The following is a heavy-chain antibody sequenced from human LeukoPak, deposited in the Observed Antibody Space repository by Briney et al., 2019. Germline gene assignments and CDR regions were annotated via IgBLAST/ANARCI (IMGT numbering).Heavy chain of an antibody. CDR1: GYTFTSYD. CDR3: ARTSCTSTSCQRRNAFDV. CDR2: MNPNSGNT. D-gene: IGHD2-2*01. J-gene: IGHJ3*01. V-gene: IGHV1-8*03. Sequence: ASVKVSCKASGYTFTSYDINWVRQATGQGLEWMGWMNPNSGNTGYAQKFQGRVTITRNTSISTAYMELSSLRSEDTAVYYCARTSCTSTSCQRRNAFDVWGQGTMVTVSS.